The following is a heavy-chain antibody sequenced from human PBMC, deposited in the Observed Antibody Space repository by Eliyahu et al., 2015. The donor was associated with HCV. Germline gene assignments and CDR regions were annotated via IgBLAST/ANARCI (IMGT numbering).Heavy chain of an antibody. CDR3: ARVWILYDFWSGYPTGADCYFDY. V-gene: IGHV1-18*01. Sequence: QVQLVQSGAEVKKPGASVKVSCKASGYTFSSYGISWVRQAPGQGLEWMGWISAYNSNTNYAQKFQGRGPNTPHTPPRTASMELRGLRSDDTAVYYCARVWILYDFWSGYPTGADCYFDYWGQGTLVTVSS. J-gene: IGHJ4*02. CDR1: GYTFSSYG. D-gene: IGHD3-3*01. CDR2: ISAYNSNT.